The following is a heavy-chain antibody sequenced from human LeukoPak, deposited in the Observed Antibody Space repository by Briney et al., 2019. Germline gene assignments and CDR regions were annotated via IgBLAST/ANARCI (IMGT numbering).Heavy chain of an antibody. CDR3: AKDPGITMIVVATYFDY. V-gene: IGHV3-23*01. Sequence: GGSLRLSCAASGFTFSSYAMSWVRQAPGKGLEWVSAISGSGGSTYYADSVKGRFTISRDNSKNTLYLQMNSLRAEDTAVYYCAKDPGITMIVVATYFDYWGQGTLVTVSS. D-gene: IGHD3-22*01. CDR1: GFTFSSYA. J-gene: IGHJ4*02. CDR2: ISGSGGST.